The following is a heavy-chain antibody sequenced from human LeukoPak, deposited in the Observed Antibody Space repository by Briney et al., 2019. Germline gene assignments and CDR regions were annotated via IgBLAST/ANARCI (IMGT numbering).Heavy chain of an antibody. D-gene: IGHD7-27*01. V-gene: IGHV1-18*01. J-gene: IGHJ4*02. CDR3: ARDELGIGYFDY. CDR1: GGTFSSYA. Sequence: ASVKVSCKASGGTFSSYAISWVRQAPGQGLEWMGWISAYNGNTNYAQKLQGRVTMTTDTSTSTAYMELRSLRSDDTAVYYCARDELGIGYFDYWGQGTLVTVSS. CDR2: ISAYNGNT.